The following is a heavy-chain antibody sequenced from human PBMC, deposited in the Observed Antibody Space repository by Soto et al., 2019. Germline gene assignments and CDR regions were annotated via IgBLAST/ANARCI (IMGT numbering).Heavy chain of an antibody. CDR2: IIPIFGIT. J-gene: IGHJ4*02. D-gene: IGHD2-21*02. CDR3: GKTYCGGDCYSLN. Sequence: SVKVSCKASGGTFSNHTVSWVRQAPGQGLEWMGRIIPIFGITNYAQKFQGRVTITADKSTTTAYMELSSLRSEDTAVYFCGKTYCGGDCYSLNWGQGTQVTVSS. CDR1: GGTFSNHT. V-gene: IGHV1-69*02.